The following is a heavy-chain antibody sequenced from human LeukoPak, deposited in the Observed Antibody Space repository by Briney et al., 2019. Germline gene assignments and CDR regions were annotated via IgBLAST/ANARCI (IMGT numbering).Heavy chain of an antibody. CDR3: AKGAAAPDY. D-gene: IGHD6-13*01. Sequence: SETLSLTCSVSGGSISSYYWSWIRQPPGKGLEWIGYSHYSGSTNYNPSLKSRVTISLEPSKNQFSLKLSSVTAADTAVYYCAKGAAAPDYWGQGTLVTVSS. CDR2: SHYSGST. V-gene: IGHV4-59*01. J-gene: IGHJ4*02. CDR1: GGSISSYY.